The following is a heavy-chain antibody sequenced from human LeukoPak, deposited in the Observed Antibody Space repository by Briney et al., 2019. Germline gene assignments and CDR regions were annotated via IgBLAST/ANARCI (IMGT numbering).Heavy chain of an antibody. D-gene: IGHD3-22*01. Sequence: GASVKVSCKASGYTFTSNYIHWVRQAPGQGLEWMGMIYPRDGSTSYAQKFQGRVTMTRDTSTSTVYMELSSLRSEDTAVYYCAREGIPDYYDSAYYFDYWGQGTLVTVSS. CDR3: AREGIPDYYDSAYYFDY. J-gene: IGHJ4*02. CDR1: GYTFTSNY. V-gene: IGHV1-46*01. CDR2: IYPRDGST.